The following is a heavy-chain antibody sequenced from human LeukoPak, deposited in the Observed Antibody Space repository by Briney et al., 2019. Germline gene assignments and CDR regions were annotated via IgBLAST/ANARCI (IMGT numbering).Heavy chain of an antibody. CDR2: ISSSGSTT. D-gene: IGHD3-22*01. CDR1: EFTFSSYE. CDR3: ASDSRRSGYNHYYYYMDV. Sequence: PGGSLRLSCALSEFTFSSYEMNWVRQAPGKGLEWLSYISSSGSTTYYADSVKGRFTISRDNAKNSLYLQMNSQRAEDTAVYYCASDSRRSGYNHYYYYMDVWAKGPRSPSP. V-gene: IGHV3-48*03. J-gene: IGHJ6*03.